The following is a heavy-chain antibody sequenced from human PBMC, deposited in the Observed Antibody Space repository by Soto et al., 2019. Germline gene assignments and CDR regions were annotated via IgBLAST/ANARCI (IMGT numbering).Heavy chain of an antibody. J-gene: IGHJ6*02. CDR1: GGTFSSYA. CDR3: ARDPQQLVRSGYYYYGMDV. CDR2: IIPIFGTA. Sequence: SVKVSCKASGGTFSSYAISWVRQAPGQGLEWMGGIIPIFGTANYAQKFQGRVTITADESTSAAYMELSSLRSEDTAVYYCARDPQQLVRSGYYYYGMDVWGQGTTVTVSS. D-gene: IGHD6-6*01. V-gene: IGHV1-69*13.